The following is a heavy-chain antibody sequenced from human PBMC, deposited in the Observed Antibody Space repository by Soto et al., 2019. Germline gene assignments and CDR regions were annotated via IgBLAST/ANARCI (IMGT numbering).Heavy chain of an antibody. CDR3: AKDAISGDGIWLMDS. Sequence: WGSLRLSCAASGFTFRNYAMTWARQAPGKGLEWVSSLLRSGSSAYYADSVRGRFTISSDTSANSLYLQMDNLRAEDTAIYYCAKDAISGDGIWLMDSWGQGTVVTVSS. CDR1: GFTFRNYA. V-gene: IGHV3-23*01. CDR2: LLRSGSSA. D-gene: IGHD4-17*01. J-gene: IGHJ5*02.